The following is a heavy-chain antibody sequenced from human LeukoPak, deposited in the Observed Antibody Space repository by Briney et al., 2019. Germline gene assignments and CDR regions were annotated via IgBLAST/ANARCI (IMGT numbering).Heavy chain of an antibody. V-gene: IGHV1-46*01. CDR2: INPSGGST. CDR1: GYTFTSYY. Sequence: ASVKVSCKASGYTFTSYYMHWVRQAPGQGLEWMGIINPSGGSTSYAQKFQGRVTMTRDMSTSTVYMELSSLRSEDTAVYYCARAEGLRLFDYWGQGTLVTVSS. D-gene: IGHD5-12*01. CDR3: ARAEGLRLFDY. J-gene: IGHJ4*02.